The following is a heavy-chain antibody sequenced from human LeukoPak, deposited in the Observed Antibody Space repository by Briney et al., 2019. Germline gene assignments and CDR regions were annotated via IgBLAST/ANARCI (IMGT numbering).Heavy chain of an antibody. CDR1: GYTFTSYD. J-gene: IGHJ6*03. D-gene: IGHD2-2*02. CDR3: ASSTYQLLYGYYYYYMDV. V-gene: IGHV1-8*01. CDR2: MNPNSGNT. Sequence: ASVKVSCKASGYTFTSYDINWVRQATGQGLEWMGWMNPNSGNTGYAQKFQGRVTMTRNTSISTAYMELSSLRSEDTAVYYCASSTYQLLYGYYYYYMDVWGKRTTVTVSS.